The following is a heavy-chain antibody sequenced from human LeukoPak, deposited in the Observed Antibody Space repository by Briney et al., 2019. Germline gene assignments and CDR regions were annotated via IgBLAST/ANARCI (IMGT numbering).Heavy chain of an antibody. D-gene: IGHD2-2*01. V-gene: IGHV4-59*08. J-gene: IGHJ4*02. CDR1: GGSLSSYY. Sequence: SETLSLTCTVSGGSLSSYYWSWIRQPPGKGLEWIGYIYYSGSTNYNPSLKSRVTISVDTSKNQFSLKLSSVTAADTAVYYCARQELYCSSTSCYGSAFDYWGQGTLVTVSS. CDR3: ARQELYCSSTSCYGSAFDY. CDR2: IYYSGST.